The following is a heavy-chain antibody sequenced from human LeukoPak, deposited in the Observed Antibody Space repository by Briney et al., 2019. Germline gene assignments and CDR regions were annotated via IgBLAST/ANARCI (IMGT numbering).Heavy chain of an antibody. D-gene: IGHD3-3*01. Sequence: GGSLRLSCAASGFTFSSYWMNWVRQAPGKGLEWVSGISWNSGSIGYADSVKGRFTISRDNAKNTLYLQMNSLRAEDTAVYYCASQYYDFWSGSYYFDYWGQGTLVTVSS. CDR2: ISWNSGSI. CDR3: ASQYYDFWSGSYYFDY. J-gene: IGHJ4*02. CDR1: GFTFSSYW. V-gene: IGHV3-74*01.